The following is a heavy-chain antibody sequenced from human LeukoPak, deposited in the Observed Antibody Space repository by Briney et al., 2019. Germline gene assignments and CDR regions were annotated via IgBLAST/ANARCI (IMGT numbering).Heavy chain of an antibody. CDR2: IIPIFGTA. CDR3: ARDRYNWNYEGDAFDI. D-gene: IGHD1-7*01. V-gene: IGHV1-69*05. Sequence: ASVKVSCKASGGTFSSYAISWVRQAPGQGLEWMGRIIPIFGTANYAQKFQGRVTITTDESTSTAYMELSSLRSEDTAVYYCARDRYNWNYEGDAFDIWGQGTMVTVSS. J-gene: IGHJ3*02. CDR1: GGTFSSYA.